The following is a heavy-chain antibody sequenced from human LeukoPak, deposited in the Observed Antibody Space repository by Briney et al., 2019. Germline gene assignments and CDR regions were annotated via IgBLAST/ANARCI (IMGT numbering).Heavy chain of an antibody. CDR1: GYTFTSYY. D-gene: IGHD5-18*01. CDR2: INPSGGST. Sequence: ASVKVSCKASGYTFTSYYMHWVRQAPGQGLEWMGIINPSGGSTSYAQKFQGRVTMTRDTSTSTVYMELSSLRSEDTAVYYCARASPLYSVRPWFDPWGQGTLVTVSS. V-gene: IGHV1-46*01. CDR3: ARASPLYSVRPWFDP. J-gene: IGHJ5*02.